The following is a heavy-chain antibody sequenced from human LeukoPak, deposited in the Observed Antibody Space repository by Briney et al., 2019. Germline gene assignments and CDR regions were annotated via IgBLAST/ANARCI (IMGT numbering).Heavy chain of an antibody. D-gene: IGHD2-15*01. Sequence: GASVNLTCKSSGSSFTSYYMHWHRQAQGQGLEWMGIINPSGGSTTYSQKFQGRVTMTRDTSTGTVYMDLRSLRSEDTAVYYCARVFPDIVVVVAGSPPTLDYWGQGTLVTVSS. CDR2: INPSGGST. V-gene: IGHV1-46*01. CDR3: ARVFPDIVVVVAGSPPTLDY. CDR1: GSSFTSYY. J-gene: IGHJ4*02.